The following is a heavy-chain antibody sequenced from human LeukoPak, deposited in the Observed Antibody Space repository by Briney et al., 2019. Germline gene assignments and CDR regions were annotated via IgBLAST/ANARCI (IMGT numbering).Heavy chain of an antibody. V-gene: IGHV4-34*01. CDR1: GGSFSGYY. J-gene: IGHJ4*02. CDR2: INHSGST. Sequence: SETLSLTCAVYGGSFSGYYWSWVRQPPGKGLEWIGEINHSGSTNYNPSLKSRVTISVDTSKNQFSLKLSSVTAADTAVYYCARGLTMVRDWGQGTLVTVSS. CDR3: ARGLTMVRD. D-gene: IGHD3-10*01.